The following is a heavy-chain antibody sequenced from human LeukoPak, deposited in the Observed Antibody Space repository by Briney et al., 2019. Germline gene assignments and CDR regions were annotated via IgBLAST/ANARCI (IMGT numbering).Heavy chain of an antibody. CDR2: ISYDGSNK. D-gene: IGHD3-22*01. V-gene: IGHV3-30-3*02. Sequence: GGSLRLSCAASGFTFSSYAMHWVRQAPGKGLEWVAVISYDGSNKYYADSVKGRFTISRDNSKNTLYLQMNSLRAEDTAVYYCAKSNYYDSSGFAEYFQHWGQGTLVTVSS. CDR3: AKSNYYDSSGFAEYFQH. CDR1: GFTFSSYA. J-gene: IGHJ1*01.